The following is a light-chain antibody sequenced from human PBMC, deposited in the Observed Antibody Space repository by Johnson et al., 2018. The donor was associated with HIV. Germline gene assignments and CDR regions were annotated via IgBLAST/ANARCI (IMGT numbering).Light chain of an antibody. CDR3: GTWDSSLSAYV. CDR1: SSNIGNNY. Sequence: QSVLTQPPSVSAAPVQKVTISCSGSSSNIGNNYVSWYQQLPGTAPKLLIYENNKRPSGIPYRFSGSKSGTSATLGITGLQTGDEAEYYCGTWDSSLSAYVFGTGTNVTVL. J-gene: IGLJ1*01. V-gene: IGLV1-51*02. CDR2: ENN.